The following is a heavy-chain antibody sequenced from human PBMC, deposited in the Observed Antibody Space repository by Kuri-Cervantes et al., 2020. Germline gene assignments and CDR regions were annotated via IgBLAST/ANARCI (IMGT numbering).Heavy chain of an antibody. CDR2: IYYSGST. J-gene: IGHJ6*02. D-gene: IGHD3-9*01. Sequence: ESLKISCTVPGGSVSSGSYYWSWIRQPPGKGLEWIGYIYYSGSTNYNPSLKSRVTISVDTSKNQFSLKLSSVTAADTAVYYCARTRYDILTGYFYYYYGMDVWGQGTTVTVSS. CDR1: GGSVSSGSYY. V-gene: IGHV4-61*01. CDR3: ARTRYDILTGYFYYYYGMDV.